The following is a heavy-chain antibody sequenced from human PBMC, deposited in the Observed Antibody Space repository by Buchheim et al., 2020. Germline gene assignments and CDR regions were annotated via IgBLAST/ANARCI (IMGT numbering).Heavy chain of an antibody. CDR3: AIRELVVGGYVRVYYYYGMDV. Sequence: QVQLVQSGAEVKKPGSSVKVSCKASGRTFSSYAISWVRQAPGQGLEWMGGIIPIFGTANYAQKFQGRVTITADESTSTAYMELSSLRSEDTAVYYCAIRELVVGGYVRVYYYYGMDVWGQGTT. V-gene: IGHV1-69*01. CDR1: GRTFSSYA. D-gene: IGHD5-12*01. J-gene: IGHJ6*02. CDR2: IIPIFGTA.